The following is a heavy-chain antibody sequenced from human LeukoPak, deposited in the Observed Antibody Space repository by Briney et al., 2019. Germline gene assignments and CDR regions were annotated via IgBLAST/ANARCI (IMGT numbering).Heavy chain of an antibody. CDR2: IIPNSGDT. CDR3: VRDLRTRVATPYQLDS. CDR1: GHTFTDYH. Sequence: ASVKVSYKASGHTFTDYHVHWVRQPPGQKLEWMGWIIPNSGDTYYAQKFRDRVTMTRDTSISTVYMELNRLTSDDTAIYYCVRDLRTRVATPYQLDSWGQGTLVTVSS. J-gene: IGHJ4*02. D-gene: IGHD5-12*01. V-gene: IGHV1-2*02.